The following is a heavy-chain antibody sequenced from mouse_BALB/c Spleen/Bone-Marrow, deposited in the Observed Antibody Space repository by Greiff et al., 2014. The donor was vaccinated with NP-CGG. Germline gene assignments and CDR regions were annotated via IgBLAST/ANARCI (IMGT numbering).Heavy chain of an antibody. CDR3: ARWEYYAMDY. J-gene: IGHJ4*01. D-gene: IGHD4-1*01. CDR1: GFNIKDTY. Sequence: SGAELVKPGASVKLSCTASGFNIKDTYMHWVKQRPEQGLEWIGRIDPANGNTKYDPKFQGKATITADTSSNTAYLQLSSLTSEDTAAYYCARWEYYAMDYWGQGTSVTVSS. CDR2: IDPANGNT. V-gene: IGHV14-3*02.